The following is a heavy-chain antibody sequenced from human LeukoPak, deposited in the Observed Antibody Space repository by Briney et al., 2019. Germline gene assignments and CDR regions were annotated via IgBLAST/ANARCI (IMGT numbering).Heavy chain of an antibody. Sequence: GGSLRLSCAASGFTFSSYEMNWVRQAPGKGLEWVSYISSSSSYIYYADSVKGRFTISRDNAKNSLYLQMNSLRAEDTAVYYCARVGILGYCSGGSCQGNYYYGMDVWGQGTTVTVSS. D-gene: IGHD2-15*01. CDR2: ISSSSSYI. V-gene: IGHV3-21*05. CDR3: ARVGILGYCSGGSCQGNYYYGMDV. J-gene: IGHJ6*02. CDR1: GFTFSSYE.